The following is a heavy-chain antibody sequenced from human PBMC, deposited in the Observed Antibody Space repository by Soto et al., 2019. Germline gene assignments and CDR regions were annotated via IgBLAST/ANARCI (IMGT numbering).Heavy chain of an antibody. V-gene: IGHV5-51*01. D-gene: IGHD4-4*01. CDR2: IYPGDSDT. J-gene: IGHJ6*02. CDR1: GYTSTDYW. Sequence: PEESLKISCKGSGYTSTDYWIGWVRQLPGKGLEWMGIIYPGDSDTRYSPSFQGHVTITVDKSTSTASLQWNTLKASDTAMYYCARHISKFRYYSYSMHVGGQRTTITVSS. CDR3: ARHISKFRYYSYSMHV.